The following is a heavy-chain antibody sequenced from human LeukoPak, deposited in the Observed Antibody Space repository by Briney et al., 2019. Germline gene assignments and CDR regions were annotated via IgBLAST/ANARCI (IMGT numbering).Heavy chain of an antibody. J-gene: IGHJ3*02. V-gene: IGHV3-23*01. CDR3: AKGNWVDDAFDI. D-gene: IGHD7-27*01. CDR1: GFTFNNYA. CDR2: ISGSGGST. Sequence: GGSLRLSCAASGFTFNNYAMTWVSQAPGKGLEWVSAISGSGGSTYYADSVKGRFIISRDNSKNTLYLQMDSLRAEDTAVYYCAKGNWVDDAFDIWGQGTMVTVSS.